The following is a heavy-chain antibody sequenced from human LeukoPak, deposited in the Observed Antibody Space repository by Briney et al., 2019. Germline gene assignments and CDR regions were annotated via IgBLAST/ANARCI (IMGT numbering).Heavy chain of an antibody. Sequence: GGSLRLSCAASGFTFSSYSMNWVRQAPGKGLEWVSSISSSSSYIYYADSVKGRFTISRDNAKNSLYLQMNSLRAEDTAVYYCARDCPYSSSWYSYYYYHYMDVWGKGSTVTVSS. CDR2: ISSSSSYI. CDR3: ARDCPYSSSWYSYYYYHYMDV. D-gene: IGHD6-13*01. CDR1: GFTFSSYS. V-gene: IGHV3-21*01. J-gene: IGHJ6*03.